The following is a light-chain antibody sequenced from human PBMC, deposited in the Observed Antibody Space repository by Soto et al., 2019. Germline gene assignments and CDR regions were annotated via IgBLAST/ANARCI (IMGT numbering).Light chain of an antibody. CDR3: AAWDDSLNALV. CDR1: SSNIGSNT. CDR2: SNN. V-gene: IGLV1-44*01. J-gene: IGLJ2*01. Sequence: QSVLTQPPSASGTPGQRVPISCSGSSSNIGSNTVNWYQQLPGTAPKLLIYSNNQRPSGVPDRFSGSKSGTSASLAISGLQSEDEADYYCAAWDDSLNALVFGGGTKLTVL.